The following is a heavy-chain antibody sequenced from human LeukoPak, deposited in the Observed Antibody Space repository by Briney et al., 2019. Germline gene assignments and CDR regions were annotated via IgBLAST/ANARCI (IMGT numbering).Heavy chain of an antibody. D-gene: IGHD3-10*01. Sequence: SQTLSLTCTVSGGSISSGGYYWSWIRQHPGKGLEWIGYIYYSGSTYYNPSLKSRVTISVDTSKNQFSLKLSSVTAADTAVYYCARDPVPIYWRDSGWYFVLWGRGTLVTVSS. CDR1: GGSISSGGYY. J-gene: IGHJ2*01. CDR2: IYYSGST. CDR3: ARDPVPIYWRDSGWYFVL. V-gene: IGHV4-31*03.